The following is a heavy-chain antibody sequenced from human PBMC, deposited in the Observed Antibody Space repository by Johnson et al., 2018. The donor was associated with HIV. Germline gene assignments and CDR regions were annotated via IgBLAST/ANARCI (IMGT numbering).Heavy chain of an antibody. D-gene: IGHD3-16*01. CDR3: AGIGDGDAFDI. CDR2: IKQDGSEK. J-gene: IGHJ3*02. Sequence: VQLVESGGGLVQPGGSLTLPCVASGFTFSRFWMTWVRQAPGKGLEWVANIKQDGSEKYYVASVKVRFTISRDNAKNSLYLQMNSRRAEDTAVYYCAGIGDGDAFDIWGQGTMVTVSS. V-gene: IGHV3-7*01. CDR1: GFTFSRFW.